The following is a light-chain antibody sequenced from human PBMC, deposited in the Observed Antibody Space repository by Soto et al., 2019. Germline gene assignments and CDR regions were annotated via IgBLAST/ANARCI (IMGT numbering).Light chain of an antibody. CDR2: DAS. J-gene: IGKJ5*01. CDR3: QHYGDPPIT. V-gene: IGKV1-33*01. CDR1: QYISDF. Sequence: DIQMTQSPSAVSASVGDRVTITCQASQYISDFVHWFQQKPGKAPKLLISDASNLETGVPSRFSGSGSGTDFTFTIVSLQPEEIATYYCQHYGDPPITFGQGTRPEIK.